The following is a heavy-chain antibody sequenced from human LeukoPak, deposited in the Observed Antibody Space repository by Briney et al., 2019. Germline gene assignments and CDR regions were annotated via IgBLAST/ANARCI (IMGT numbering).Heavy chain of an antibody. V-gene: IGHV3-74*01. CDR2: INSDGTT. Sequence: GGSLRLXCAASGSTFSSYWMHWVRQAPGKGLVWVSRINSDGTTSYADSVKGRFTISRDNAKNTLYLQMNSLRAEDTAVYYCARDGSLPDYWGQGTLVTVSS. CDR3: ARDGSLPDY. CDR1: GSTFSSYW. J-gene: IGHJ4*02.